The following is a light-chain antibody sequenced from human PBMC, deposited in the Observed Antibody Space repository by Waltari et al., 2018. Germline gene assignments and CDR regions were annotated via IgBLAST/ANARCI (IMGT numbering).Light chain of an antibody. CDR1: SSNIGAGYD. CDR3: QSYDSSLSGSV. Sequence: QSVLTQPPSVSGAPGQRVTISCTGSSSNIGAGYDVHWYQQLPGTAPKLLIYDNNSRTSGVPDRFSGSKSGTSASLAITGLQAEDEADYYCQSYDSSLSGSVFGGGTKLTVL. V-gene: IGLV1-40*01. J-gene: IGLJ2*01. CDR2: DNN.